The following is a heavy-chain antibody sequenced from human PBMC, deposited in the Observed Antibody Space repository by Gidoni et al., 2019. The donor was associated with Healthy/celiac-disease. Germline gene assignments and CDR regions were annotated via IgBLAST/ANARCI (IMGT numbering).Heavy chain of an antibody. V-gene: IGHV3-53*02. CDR3: ARDWYNWNDGKDYYYGMDV. CDR2: IYSGGST. D-gene: IGHD1-1*01. J-gene: IGHJ6*02. Sequence: EVQLVETGGGLIQPGGSLRLSCAASGFTVSSNYMSWVRQAPGKGLEWVSVIYSGGSTYYADSVKGRFTISRDNSKNTLYLQMNSLRAEDTAVYYCARDWYNWNDGKDYYYGMDVWGQGTTVTVSS. CDR1: GFTVSSNY.